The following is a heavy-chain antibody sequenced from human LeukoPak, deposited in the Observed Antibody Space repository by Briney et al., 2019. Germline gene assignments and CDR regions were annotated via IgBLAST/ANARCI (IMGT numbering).Heavy chain of an antibody. D-gene: IGHD3-16*02. CDR1: GFTFSSYA. CDR2: ISGSGGST. CDR3: AKAVITFGGVIQAYDY. J-gene: IGHJ4*02. Sequence: PGGSLRLPCAASGFTFSSYAMNWVRQAPGKGLEWVSAISGSGGSTYYADSVKGRFTISRDNSKNTLYLQMNSLRAEDTAVYYCAKAVITFGGVIQAYDYWGQGTLVTVSS. V-gene: IGHV3-23*01.